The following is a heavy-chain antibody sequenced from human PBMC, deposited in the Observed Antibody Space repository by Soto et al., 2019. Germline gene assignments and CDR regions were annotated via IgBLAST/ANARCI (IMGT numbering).Heavy chain of an antibody. CDR2: IYHSGST. CDR3: ARTYYYDSSGYAWYFDL. Sequence: QLQLQESGSGLVKPSQTLSLTCAVSGGSISSGGYSWSWIRQPPGKRLEWIGYIYHSGSTYYNPSLMRRVTISVDRSNNQFSLKLSSVTAADTAVYYCARTYYYDSSGYAWYFDLWGRGTLVTVSS. D-gene: IGHD3-22*01. J-gene: IGHJ2*01. V-gene: IGHV4-30-2*01. CDR1: GGSISSGGYS.